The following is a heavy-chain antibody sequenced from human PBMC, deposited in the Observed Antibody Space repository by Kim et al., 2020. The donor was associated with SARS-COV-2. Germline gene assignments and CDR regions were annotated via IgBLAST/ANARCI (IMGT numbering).Heavy chain of an antibody. D-gene: IGHD6-13*01. CDR1: GYSFTSYW. Sequence: GESLKISCKGSGYSFTSYWISWVRQMPGKGLEWMGRIDPSDSYTNYSPSFQGHVTISADKSISTAYLQWSSLKASDTAMYYCARHVYSSSPFQHWGQGTLVTVSS. CDR3: ARHVYSSSPFQH. V-gene: IGHV5-10-1*01. CDR2: IDPSDSYT. J-gene: IGHJ1*01.